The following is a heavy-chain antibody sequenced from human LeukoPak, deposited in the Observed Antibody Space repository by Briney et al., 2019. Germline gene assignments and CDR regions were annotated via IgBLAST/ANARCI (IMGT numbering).Heavy chain of an antibody. CDR3: ARAGLGINAFDI. V-gene: IGHV4-59*01. D-gene: IGHD7-27*01. CDR2: IYYSGST. J-gene: IGHJ3*02. Sequence: PSETLSLTCTVSGGSISSYYWSWIRQPPGKGLEWIGYIYYSGSTNYNPSLKSRVTISVDTSKNQFSLKLSSVTAADTAVYYCARAGLGINAFDIWGQETMVTVSS. CDR1: GGSISSYY.